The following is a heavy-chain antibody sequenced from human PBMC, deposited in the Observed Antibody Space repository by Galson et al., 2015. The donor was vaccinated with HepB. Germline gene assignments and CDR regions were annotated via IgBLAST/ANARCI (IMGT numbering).Heavy chain of an antibody. J-gene: IGHJ3*02. V-gene: IGHV5-51*01. CDR3: ARRGYCSSTSCYGGDAFDI. CDR2: IYPGDSDT. D-gene: IGHD2-2*01. CDR1: GYSFTSYW. Sequence: QSGAEVKKPGESLKISCKGSGYSFTSYWIGWVRQMPGKGLEWMGIIYPGDSDTRYSPSFQGQVTISADKSISTAYLQWSSLKASDTAMYYCARRGYCSSTSCYGGDAFDIWGQGTMVTVSS.